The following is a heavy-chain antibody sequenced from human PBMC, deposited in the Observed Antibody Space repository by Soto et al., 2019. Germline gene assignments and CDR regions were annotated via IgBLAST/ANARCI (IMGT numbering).Heavy chain of an antibody. CDR3: AKPPPYHSDYVFFDL. V-gene: IGHV3-74*01. CDR1: GFTCFSYW. Sequence: EVQLVESGGGVVQPGGSLRLSCAASGFTCFSYWMDWVRQAPGKGLVWVSRISRDGTNTDYAGSVKGRFTISRDNPKNPLFLQMNSLRAEDTAVYYCAKPPPYHSDYVFFDLWGRGTLVTVSS. D-gene: IGHD4-4*01. CDR2: ISRDGTNT. J-gene: IGHJ4*02.